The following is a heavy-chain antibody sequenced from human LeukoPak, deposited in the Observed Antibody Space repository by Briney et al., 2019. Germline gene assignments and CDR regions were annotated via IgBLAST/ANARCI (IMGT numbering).Heavy chain of an antibody. CDR2: IIGSGDST. CDR3: AKDPMVRGVRWFDP. CDR1: GFTFSNYA. Sequence: GSLRLSCAASGFTFSNYAMNWVRQAPGKGLEWVSAIIGSGDSTYYADSVKGRFTISRDNSMNTLYLQMNSLRAEDTAVYYCAKDPMVRGVRWFDPWGQGTLVTVSS. J-gene: IGHJ5*02. V-gene: IGHV3-23*01. D-gene: IGHD3-10*01.